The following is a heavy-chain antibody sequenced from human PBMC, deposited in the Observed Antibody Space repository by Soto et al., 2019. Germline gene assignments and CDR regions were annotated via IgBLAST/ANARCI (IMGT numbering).Heavy chain of an antibody. CDR1: SGSLSGYY. Sequence: KPSETLSLTCSIYSGSLSGYYWSWIRQPPGKGLEWIGEISQSGNTNYSPSLKSRVSISIDTSKKQFSPNLASVSAADTAVYYCARAPKVSGSSQTRPDFWGQGTLVTVSS. CDR3: ARAPKVSGSSQTRPDF. J-gene: IGHJ4*02. V-gene: IGHV4-34*01. D-gene: IGHD6-6*01. CDR2: ISQSGNT.